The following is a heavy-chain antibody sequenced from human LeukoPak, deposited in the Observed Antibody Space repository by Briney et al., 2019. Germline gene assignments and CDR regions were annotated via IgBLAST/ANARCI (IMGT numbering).Heavy chain of an antibody. J-gene: IGHJ1*01. Sequence: GGSLRLSCVVSGFTFSSFAMTWVGQAPGRGLEWVSSIRGSGGGTDYADSVRGRFTISSDNSKNTLYLQMNSLRAEDTAIYYCSRDPNGDYVGAFDFQRWGQGTLVTVSS. V-gene: IGHV3-23*01. D-gene: IGHD4-17*01. CDR2: IRGSGGGT. CDR3: SRDPNGDYVGAFDFQR. CDR1: GFTFSSFA.